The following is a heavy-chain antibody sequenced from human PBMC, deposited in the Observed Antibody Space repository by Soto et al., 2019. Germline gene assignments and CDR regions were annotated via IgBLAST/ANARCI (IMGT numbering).Heavy chain of an antibody. CDR1: GFIFSNYA. J-gene: IGHJ6*02. V-gene: IGHV3-30-3*01. Sequence: QVQLVESGGGVVQPGRSPRLSCGASGFIFSNYAMYWVRQAPGKGLEWVAVISSDESNKYYADSVKGRFTISRDNSNNTLYLQMNSRRAEDTAMYYCARVPGYCGGSSCYGDYYYGMDVWGQGTTVTVSS. CDR2: ISSDESNK. D-gene: IGHD2-15*01. CDR3: ARVPGYCGGSSCYGDYYYGMDV.